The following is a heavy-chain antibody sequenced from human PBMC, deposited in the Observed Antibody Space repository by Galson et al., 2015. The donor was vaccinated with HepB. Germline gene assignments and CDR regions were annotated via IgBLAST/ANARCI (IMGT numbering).Heavy chain of an antibody. D-gene: IGHD2-15*01. CDR2: LYYTGST. J-gene: IGHJ3*02. V-gene: IGHV4-39*07. CDR3: AREGDIGVVRGSRPNDAFEI. CDR1: GGSIRSGSYY. Sequence: SETLSLTCTVSGGSIRSGSYYWGWVRQPPGKGLEWIGSLYYTGSTYYNPSLKRRVTISVDTSMNQFSLKLSSVTAADTAVYYCAREGDIGVVRGSRPNDAFEIWGQGTRVTVSS.